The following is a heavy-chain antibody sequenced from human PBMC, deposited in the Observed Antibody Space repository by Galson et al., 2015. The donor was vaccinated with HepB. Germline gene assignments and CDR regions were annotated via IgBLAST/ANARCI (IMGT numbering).Heavy chain of an antibody. D-gene: IGHD3-16*01. V-gene: IGHV3-53*04. CDR2: IYSGGST. CDR3: ARVGLDAFDI. Sequence: SGAEVKKPGESLRISCKGSGYSFTSYWISWVRQAPGKGLEWVSVIYSGGSTYYADSVKGRFTISRHNSKNTLYLQMNSLRAEDTAVYYCARVGLDAFDIWGQGTMVTVSS. CDR1: GYSFTSYW. J-gene: IGHJ3*02.